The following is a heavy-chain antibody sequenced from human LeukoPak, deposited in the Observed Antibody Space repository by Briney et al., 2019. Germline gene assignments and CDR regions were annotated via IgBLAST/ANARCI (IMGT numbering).Heavy chain of an antibody. J-gene: IGHJ4*02. CDR1: GFTFSSYW. V-gene: IGHV3-7*01. Sequence: GGSLRLSCAASGFTFSSYWMSWVRQAPGKGLEWVANIKQDGSEKYYVDSVKGRFTISRDNAKNSLYLQMNSLRAEDTAVYYCASSRFGELLGRFDYWGQGTLVTVSS. CDR3: ASSRFGELLGRFDY. CDR2: IKQDGSEK. D-gene: IGHD3-10*01.